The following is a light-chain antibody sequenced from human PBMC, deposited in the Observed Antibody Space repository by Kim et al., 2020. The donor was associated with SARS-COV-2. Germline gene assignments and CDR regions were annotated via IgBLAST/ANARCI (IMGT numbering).Light chain of an antibody. CDR3: QSYDNSLNGFFV. V-gene: IGLV1-40*01. J-gene: IGLJ1*01. Sequence: VTISSTWSSCNSGAGNDVHCYQQHPGTAPPLLLYDNSNRPPAVPDRFSASKSGTSAALAITGLQAEDEADDYCQSYDNSLNGFFVFGSGTKVTVL. CDR1: SCNSGAGND. CDR2: DNS.